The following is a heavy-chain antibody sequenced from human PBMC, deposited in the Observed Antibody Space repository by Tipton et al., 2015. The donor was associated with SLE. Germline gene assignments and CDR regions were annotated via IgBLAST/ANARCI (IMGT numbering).Heavy chain of an antibody. CDR1: GGSISSYY. CDR3: ARGKISRPSGSYYIASKRFDS. D-gene: IGHD3-10*01. Sequence: TLSLTCTVSGGSISSYYWSWIRQPPGKGLEWIGYIYYSGSTNYNPSLKSRVTISVDTSKNQFSLKLSSVTAADTAVYYCARGKISRPSGSYYIASKRFDSWGQGVLVTVSS. CDR2: IYYSGST. J-gene: IGHJ5*01. V-gene: IGHV4-59*01.